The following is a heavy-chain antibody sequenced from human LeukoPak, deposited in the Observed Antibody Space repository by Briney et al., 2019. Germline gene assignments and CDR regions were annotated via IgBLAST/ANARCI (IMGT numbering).Heavy chain of an antibody. CDR1: GFSLSTSGMC. D-gene: IGHD1-26*01. J-gene: IGHJ3*02. CDR2: IDWDDDK. Sequence: SGPTLVNPAQTLTLTCTFSGFSLSTSGMCVSWIRQPPGKALEWLARIDWDDDKYYSTSLKTRLTISKDTSKNQVVLTMTNMDPVDTAPYYCARLIVGATGGAFDIWGQGTMVTVSS. CDR3: ARLIVGATGGAFDI. V-gene: IGHV2-70*11.